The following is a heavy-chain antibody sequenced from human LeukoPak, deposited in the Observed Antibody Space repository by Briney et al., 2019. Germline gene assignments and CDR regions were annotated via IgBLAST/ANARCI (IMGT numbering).Heavy chain of an antibody. V-gene: IGHV4-59*01. Sequence: SETLSLTCTVSGGSISSYYWSWIRQPPGKGLEWIGYIYYSGSTNYNPSLKSRVTISVDTSKNQFSLKLSSVTAADTAVYYCARVEYDSSGCYYFDYWGQETLVTVSS. CDR1: GGSISSYY. D-gene: IGHD3-22*01. CDR2: IYYSGST. CDR3: ARVEYDSSGCYYFDY. J-gene: IGHJ4*02.